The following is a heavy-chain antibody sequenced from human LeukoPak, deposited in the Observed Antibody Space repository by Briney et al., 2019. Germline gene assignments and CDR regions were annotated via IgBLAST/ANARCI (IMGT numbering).Heavy chain of an antibody. D-gene: IGHD3-10*01. Sequence: PGGSLRLSCAASGFTFSSYEMNWVRQAPGKGLEWVSYISSSSSYIYYADSVKGRFTISRDNAKNSLYLQMNSLRAEDTAVYYCASGLWFGELLTRFDYWGQGTLVTVSS. CDR1: GFTFSSYE. V-gene: IGHV3-21*05. CDR3: ASGLWFGELLTRFDY. J-gene: IGHJ4*02. CDR2: ISSSSSYI.